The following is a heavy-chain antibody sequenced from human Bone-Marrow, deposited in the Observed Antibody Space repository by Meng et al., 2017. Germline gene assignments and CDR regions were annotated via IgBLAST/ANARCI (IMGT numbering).Heavy chain of an antibody. V-gene: IGHV3-33*01. CDR2: IWYDGSNK. CDR1: GFTFSSYG. J-gene: IGHJ4*02. Sequence: GESLKISCAASGFTFSSYGMHWVRQAPGKGLEWVAVIWYDGSNKYYADSVKGRFTISRDNSKNTLYLQMNSLRAEDTAVYYCARAVRGLWPGWGQGTLVTVSS. CDR3: ARAVRGLWPG. D-gene: IGHD3-10*01.